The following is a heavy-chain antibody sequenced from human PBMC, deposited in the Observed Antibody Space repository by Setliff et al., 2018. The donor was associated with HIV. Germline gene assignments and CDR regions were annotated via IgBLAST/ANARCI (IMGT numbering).Heavy chain of an antibody. V-gene: IGHV7-4-1*02. D-gene: IGHD4-17*01. CDR1: GYNFENYA. Sequence: ASVKVSCKTSGYNFENYAINWVRQAPGQGLEWMGWINANSGSPTYAQAFTGRFLFSVDTVVATAYLQINNLRTEDTAVYYCARGLYGDYGGDLNWLDPWGHGTRVTVSS. CDR3: ARGLYGDYGGDLNWLDP. J-gene: IGHJ5*02. CDR2: INANSGSP.